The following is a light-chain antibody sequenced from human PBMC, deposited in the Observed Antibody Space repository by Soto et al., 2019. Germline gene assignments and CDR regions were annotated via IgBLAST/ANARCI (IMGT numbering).Light chain of an antibody. V-gene: IGKV3-20*01. CDR3: QQYGSSPFP. CDR1: QSVSSSY. J-gene: IGKJ3*01. Sequence: EIVLTQSPGTLSLSPGERATLSCRASQSVSSSYLAWYQQKPGQAPRLLIYGASNRATGIPDRFSGSGSGTDFTLTISRLEPEDFAVYYCQQYGSSPFPFGPGTKVDIK. CDR2: GAS.